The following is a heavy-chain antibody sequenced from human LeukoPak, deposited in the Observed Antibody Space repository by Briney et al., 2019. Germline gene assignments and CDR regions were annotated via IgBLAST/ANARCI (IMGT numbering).Heavy chain of an antibody. CDR2: IYYSGST. D-gene: IGHD6-19*01. CDR1: GGSIRSYY. V-gene: IGHV4-59*08. Sequence: SETLSLTCTVSGGSIRSYYWSWIRQPPGKGLEWIGYIYYSGSTNYNPSLKSRVTISVDTSKNQFSLKLSSVTAADTAVYYCARRTQWPYYFDYWGQGTLVTVSS. J-gene: IGHJ4*02. CDR3: ARRTQWPYYFDY.